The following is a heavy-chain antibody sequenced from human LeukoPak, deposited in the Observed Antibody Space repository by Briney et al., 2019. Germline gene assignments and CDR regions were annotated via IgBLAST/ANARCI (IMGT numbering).Heavy chain of an antibody. Sequence: GGSLRLSCAASGFTFSSYSMNWVRQAPGKGLEWVSSISSSSSYIYYADSVKGRFTISRGNAKNSLYLQMNSLRAEDTAVYYCARDDGATVTTNNVDYWGQGTLVTVSS. CDR3: ARDDGATVTTNNVDY. J-gene: IGHJ4*02. CDR1: GFTFSSYS. D-gene: IGHD4-17*01. CDR2: ISSSSSYI. V-gene: IGHV3-21*01.